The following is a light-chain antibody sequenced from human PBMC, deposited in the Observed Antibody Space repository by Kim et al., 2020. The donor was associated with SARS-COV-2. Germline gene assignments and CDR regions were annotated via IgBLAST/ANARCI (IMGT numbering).Light chain of an antibody. CDR2: EVN. Sequence: QSVLTQPASVSGSPGQSITISCTGSSSDIGSYQFVSWHQQHPGKAPTLILYEVNKRPSGVSNRYSGSKSGNTASLTISGLQTDDEAVYYCWSYAGTRTYVFGAGTKVTVL. CDR1: SSDIGSYQF. J-gene: IGLJ1*01. V-gene: IGLV2-23*02. CDR3: WSYAGTRTYV.